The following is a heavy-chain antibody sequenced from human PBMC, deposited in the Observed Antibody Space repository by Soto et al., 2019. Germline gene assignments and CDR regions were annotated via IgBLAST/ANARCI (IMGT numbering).Heavy chain of an antibody. J-gene: IGHJ3*02. CDR1: GYSISSGYY. Sequence: SETLSLTCAVSGYSISSGYYWGCIRQPPRKGLEWIGSIYHSGRTYYNPSFKSRVTISVDTSKHQFSLKLSSVTAADTAVFYCARSFCLSSATCDAFDIWGQGTMVTVSS. CDR2: IYHSGRT. D-gene: IGHD3-16*01. V-gene: IGHV4-38-2*01. CDR3: ARSFCLSSATCDAFDI.